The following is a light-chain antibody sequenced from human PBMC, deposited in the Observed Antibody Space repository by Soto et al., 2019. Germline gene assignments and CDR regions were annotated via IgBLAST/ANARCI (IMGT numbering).Light chain of an antibody. CDR2: AAS. CDR3: QRSYSTPPFT. V-gene: IGKV1-39*01. Sequence: DIQMTQSPSSLSASVGDTVTITCRASQSISNDLYWYQQKPGKAPKLLIYAASPLQVGVPSRFSGSGSVTDFTLTISSLQPEDFATYYCQRSYSTPPFTFGQGTRLEIK. CDR1: QSISND. J-gene: IGKJ2*01.